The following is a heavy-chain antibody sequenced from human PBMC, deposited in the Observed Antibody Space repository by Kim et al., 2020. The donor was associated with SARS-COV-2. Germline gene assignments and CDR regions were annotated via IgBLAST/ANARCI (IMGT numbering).Heavy chain of an antibody. J-gene: IGHJ4*02. CDR1: GGSISSSSYY. Sequence: SETLSLTCTVSGGSISSSSYYWGWIRQPPGKGLEWIGSIYYSGSTYYNPSLKSRVTISVDTSKNQFSLKLSSVTAADTAVYYCARLVTYGSWSDYWGQGTLVTVSS. D-gene: IGHD6-13*01. CDR3: ARLVTYGSWSDY. V-gene: IGHV4-39*01. CDR2: IYYSGST.